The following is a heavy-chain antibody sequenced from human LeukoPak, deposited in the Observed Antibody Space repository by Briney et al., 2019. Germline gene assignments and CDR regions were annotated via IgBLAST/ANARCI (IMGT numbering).Heavy chain of an antibody. CDR1: GGTFSSYA. J-gene: IGHJ6*02. Sequence: SVKVSCKASGGTFSSYAISWVRQAPGQGLEWMGGIIPIFGTANYAQKFQGRVTMTRDTSTSTVYMELSSLRSEDTAVYYCARGKFSYYYGMDVWGQGTTVTVSS. CDR3: ARGKFSYYYGMDV. CDR2: IIPIFGTA. V-gene: IGHV1-69*05.